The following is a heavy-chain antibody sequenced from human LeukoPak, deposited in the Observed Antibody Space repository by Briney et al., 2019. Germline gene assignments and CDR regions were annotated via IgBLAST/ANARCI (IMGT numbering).Heavy chain of an antibody. Sequence: SETLSLTCTVSGGSISSSSYYWGWIRQPPGKALEWIGYIYHSGSTYYNPSLKSRVTMSVDRSKNQFSLNLTSVTAADTAVYYCARDRQSGGVAARPSWFDPWGQGTLVTVSS. CDR2: IYHSGST. CDR3: ARDRQSGGVAARPSWFDP. D-gene: IGHD6-6*01. CDR1: GGSISSSSYY. V-gene: IGHV4-30-2*01. J-gene: IGHJ5*02.